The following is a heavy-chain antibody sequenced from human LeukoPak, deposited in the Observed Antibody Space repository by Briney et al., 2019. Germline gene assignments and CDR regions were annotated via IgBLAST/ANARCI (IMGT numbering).Heavy chain of an antibody. CDR2: INPNSGGT. D-gene: IGHD6-19*01. J-gene: IGHJ4*02. V-gene: IGHV1-2*04. CDR3: ARGYSSGWYDRIFDY. CDR1: GYTFTGYY. Sequence: ASVKVSCTASGYTFTGYYMHWVRQAPGQGLEWMGWINPNSGGTYYAQKFQGWVTITRDTSISTAYMELSRLRSDDTAVYYCARGYSSGWYDRIFDYWGQGTLVTVSS.